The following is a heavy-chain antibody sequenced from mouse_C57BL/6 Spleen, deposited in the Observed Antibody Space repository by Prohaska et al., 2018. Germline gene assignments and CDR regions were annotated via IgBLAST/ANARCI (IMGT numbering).Heavy chain of an antibody. CDR2: IYPGSGST. D-gene: IGHD1-1*01. J-gene: IGHJ1*03. V-gene: IGHV1-55*01. CDR1: GYTFTSYW. CDR3: ASSTVVATRPWYFDV. Sequence: QVQLQQPGAELVKPGASVKMSCKASGYTFTSYWITWVKQRPGQGLEWIGDIYPGSGSTNYNEKFKSKATLTVDTSSSTAYMQLSSLTSEDSAVYYCASSTVVATRPWYFDVWGTGTTVTVSS.